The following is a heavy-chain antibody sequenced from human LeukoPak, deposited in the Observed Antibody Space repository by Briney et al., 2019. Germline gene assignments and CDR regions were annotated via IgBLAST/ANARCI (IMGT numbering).Heavy chain of an antibody. CDR2: IKEDGSEK. V-gene: IGHV3-7*01. J-gene: IGHJ4*02. CDR1: GFTFSNYW. Sequence: GGSLRLSCAASGFTFSNYWMAWVRQAPGKGLEWVANIKEDGSEKYHADSLKGRFTISRDNAKNSLYLQLNSPRAEDTAIYFCANLLENYWGQGTLVTVSS. CDR3: ANLLENY. D-gene: IGHD1-1*01.